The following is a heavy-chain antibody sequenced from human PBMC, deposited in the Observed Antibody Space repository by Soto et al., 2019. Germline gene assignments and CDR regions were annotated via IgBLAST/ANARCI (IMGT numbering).Heavy chain of an antibody. CDR2: FSGGGGGT. V-gene: IGHV3-23*01. J-gene: IGHJ5*02. D-gene: IGHD1-1*01. CDR1: GFIISDYG. CDR3: VRWNGFGDR. Sequence: EVQLLESGGGLVQPGGSLRLSCAVSGFIISDYGVTWVRQAPGKGLEWVSGFSGGGGGTFYADSVKGRFTISRDDPKNTAYLKMKSLGAEDTAVYYCVRWNGFGDRWGQGTLVTVSS.